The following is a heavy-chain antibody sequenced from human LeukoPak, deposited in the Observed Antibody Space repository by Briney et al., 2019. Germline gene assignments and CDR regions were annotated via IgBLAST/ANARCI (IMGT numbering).Heavy chain of an antibody. CDR2: ISGSGGST. Sequence: PGGSLRLSCAASGLTFSSYGMSWVRQGPGKGLEWVSTISGSGGSTYYADSVKGHFTISRDNSKNTLYLQMNGLRAEDTAVYYCASPEYSDYWGQGTLVTVSS. CDR1: GLTFSSYG. J-gene: IGHJ4*02. V-gene: IGHV3-23*01. CDR3: ASPEYSDY.